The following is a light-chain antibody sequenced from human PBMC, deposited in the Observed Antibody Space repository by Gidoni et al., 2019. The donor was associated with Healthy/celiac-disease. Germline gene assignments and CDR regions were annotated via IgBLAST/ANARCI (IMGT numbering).Light chain of an antibody. CDR3: QKYNSAPRT. CDR2: AAS. Sequence: DIQMTQSPSSLSASVGDRVTITCRASHGISTYLAWYQQNPGKVPKLLIYAASTLQSGVPSRFSGSGSGTDFTLTISSLQPEDVATYYCQKYNSAPRTFGQGTKVEIK. J-gene: IGKJ1*01. V-gene: IGKV1-27*01. CDR1: HGISTY.